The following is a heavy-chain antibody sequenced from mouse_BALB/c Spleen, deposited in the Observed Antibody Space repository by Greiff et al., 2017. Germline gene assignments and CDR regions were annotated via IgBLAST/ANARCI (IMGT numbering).Heavy chain of an antibody. V-gene: IGHV3-8*02. J-gene: IGHJ4*01. CDR1: GDSITSGY. D-gene: IGHD1-1*01. CDR3: ARFPYYYGSISFYAMDY. CDR2: ISYSGST. Sequence: EVKLQESGPSLVKPSQTLSLTCSVTGDSITSGYWNWIRKFPGNKLEYMGYISYSGSTYYNPSLKSRISITRDTSKNQYYLQLNSVTTEDTATYYCARFPYYYGSISFYAMDYWGQGTSVTVSS.